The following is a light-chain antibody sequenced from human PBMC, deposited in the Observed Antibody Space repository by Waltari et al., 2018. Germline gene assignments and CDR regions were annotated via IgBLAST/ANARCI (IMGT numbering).Light chain of an antibody. Sequence: CRASQTVRTTCLAWYQQKPGQAPTLLIFGASSRATGIPDRFSGSGSGTDVSLTISILEPADCAVYYWQQYDISPITFGGGTKVEIK. V-gene: IGKV3-20*01. CDR3: QQYDISPIT. CDR2: GAS. CDR1: QTVRTTC. J-gene: IGKJ4*01.